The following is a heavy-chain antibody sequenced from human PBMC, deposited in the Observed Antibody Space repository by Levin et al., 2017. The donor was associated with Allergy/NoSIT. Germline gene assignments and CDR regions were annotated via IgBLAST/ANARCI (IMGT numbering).Heavy chain of an antibody. V-gene: IGHV3-21*01. CDR1: GFTFSTYS. CDR2: ISSRSSYI. Sequence: LSLPCAASGFTFSTYSMNWVRQAPGKGLEWVSSISSRSSYIYYADSVKGRFTISRDNAKNSLYLQMNSLRAEDTAVYYCAQGAVVPAPDTDESYYYYYGMDVWGQGTTVTVSS. J-gene: IGHJ6*02. D-gene: IGHD2-2*01. CDR3: AQGAVVPAPDTDESYYYYYGMDV.